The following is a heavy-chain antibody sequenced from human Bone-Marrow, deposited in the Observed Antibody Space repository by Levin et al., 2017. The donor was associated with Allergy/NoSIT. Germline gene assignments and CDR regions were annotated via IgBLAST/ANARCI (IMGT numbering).Heavy chain of an antibody. D-gene: IGHD3-3*01. CDR2: IYSGGST. V-gene: IGHV3-66*01. J-gene: IGHJ4*02. CDR1: GFTVSSNY. CDR3: ARARFRPLFLDY. Sequence: ETLSLTCAASGFTVSSNYMSWVRQAPGKGLEWVSVIYSGGSTYYADSVKGRFTISRDNSKNTLYLQMNSLRAEDTAVYYCARARFRPLFLDYWGQGTLVTVSS.